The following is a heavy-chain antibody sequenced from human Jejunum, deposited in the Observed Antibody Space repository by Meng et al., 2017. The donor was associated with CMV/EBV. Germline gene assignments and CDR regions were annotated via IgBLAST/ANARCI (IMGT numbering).Heavy chain of an antibody. J-gene: IGHJ3*01. CDR2: ISGSGGDT. Sequence: FKINFINWVRQAPGKGPEWVSSISGSGGDTYYADSVKGRFTVSRDNTKNMVYLQMNSLRGDDTAVYYCANSVRSMDQLLIPPAFDAWGQGTMVTVSS. CDR1: FKINF. V-gene: IGHV3-23*01. CDR3: ANSVRSMDQLLIPPAFDA. D-gene: IGHD2-2*01.